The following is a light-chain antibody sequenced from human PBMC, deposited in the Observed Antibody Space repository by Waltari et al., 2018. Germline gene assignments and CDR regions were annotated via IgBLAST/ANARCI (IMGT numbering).Light chain of an antibody. CDR3: QQYNSYSLLT. Sequence: DIQMTQSPSTLSASVGDRVTITCRASQSISNWLAWYQQKPGKAHKLLIYKASTLESGVPSRFSGSGSGTEFTLTISSLQPDDFATYYCQQYNSYSLLTFGGGTKVEIK. CDR1: QSISNW. CDR2: KAS. V-gene: IGKV1-5*03. J-gene: IGKJ4*01.